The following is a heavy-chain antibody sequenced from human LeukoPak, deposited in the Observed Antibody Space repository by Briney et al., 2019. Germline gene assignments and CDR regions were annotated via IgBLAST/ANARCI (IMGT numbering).Heavy chain of an antibody. CDR1: GYTFTSYA. V-gene: IGHV7-4-1*02. D-gene: IGHD3-9*01. CDR3: ARVWTDILTGYNNNDAFDI. J-gene: IGHJ3*02. CDR2: INTNTGNP. Sequence: ASVKVSCKASGYTFTSYAMNWVRQAPGQGLEWMGWINTNTGNPTYAQGFTGRFVFSLDTSVSTAYLQISSLKAEDTAVYYCARVWTDILTGYNNNDAFDIWGQGTMVTVSS.